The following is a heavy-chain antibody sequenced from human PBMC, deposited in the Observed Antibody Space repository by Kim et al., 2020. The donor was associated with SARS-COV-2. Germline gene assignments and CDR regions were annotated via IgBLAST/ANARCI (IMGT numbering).Heavy chain of an antibody. Sequence: GGSLRLSCAASGFTFSSYSMNWVRQAPGKGLEWVSSISSSSSYIYYADSVKGRFTISRDNAKNSLYLQMNSLRAEDTAVYYCARGVGAVAGTGSGYWGQGTLVTVSS. CDR1: GFTFSSYS. D-gene: IGHD6-19*01. CDR2: ISSSSSYI. V-gene: IGHV3-21*01. CDR3: ARGVGAVAGTGSGY. J-gene: IGHJ4*02.